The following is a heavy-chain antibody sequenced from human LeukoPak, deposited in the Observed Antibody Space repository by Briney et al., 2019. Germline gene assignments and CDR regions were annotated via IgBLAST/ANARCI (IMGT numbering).Heavy chain of an antibody. CDR1: GVSISTYY. V-gene: IGHV4-59*01. Sequence: SETLSLTCTVSGVSISTYYWSWIRQHPGKGLEWIGYISDVGSNDYNPSLKGRVTISRDTSKNQFSLRLSSVTAADAAVYYCARVSHYYDSSGYYPQFDYWGQGTLVTVSS. J-gene: IGHJ4*02. CDR2: ISDVGSN. D-gene: IGHD3-22*01. CDR3: ARVSHYYDSSGYYPQFDY.